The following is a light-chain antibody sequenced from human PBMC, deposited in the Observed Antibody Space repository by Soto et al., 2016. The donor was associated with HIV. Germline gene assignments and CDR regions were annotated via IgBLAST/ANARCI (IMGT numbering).Light chain of an antibody. Sequence: SYELTQPPSVSVSPGQTARITCSGDALPKQYAYWYQQKPGQAPVLVIYKDSERPSGIPERFSGSSSGTTVTLTISGVQAEDEADYYCQSVDSSGTYRVFGGGTKLDRP. CDR2: KDS. CDR1: ALPKQY. V-gene: IGLV3-25*03. CDR3: QSVDSSGTYRV. J-gene: IGLJ2*01.